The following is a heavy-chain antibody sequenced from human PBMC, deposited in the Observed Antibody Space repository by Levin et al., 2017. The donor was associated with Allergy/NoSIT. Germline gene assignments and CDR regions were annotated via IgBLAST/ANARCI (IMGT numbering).Heavy chain of an antibody. CDR3: AKGSSGSWGALEI. J-gene: IGHJ3*02. Sequence: PGGSLRLSCAASGFTFTTYGMSWVRQAPGKGLEWVSVISGGGGTTNYADSVKGRFTISRDNSKNTISLQMNSLRADDTAVYYCAKGSSGSWGALEIWGQGTMVIVSS. D-gene: IGHD6-19*01. CDR1: GFTFTTYG. CDR2: ISGGGGTT. V-gene: IGHV3-23*01.